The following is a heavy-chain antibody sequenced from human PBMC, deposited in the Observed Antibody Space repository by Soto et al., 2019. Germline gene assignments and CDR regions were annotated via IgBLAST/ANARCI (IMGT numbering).Heavy chain of an antibody. CDR2: MNPNSGNT. J-gene: IGHJ6*02. V-gene: IGHV1-8*01. CDR3: ARGRYSSSWYYYYRMDV. CDR1: GYTFTSYD. Sequence: GASVKVSCKASGYTFTSYDINWVRQATGQGLEWMGWMNPNSGNTGYAQKFQGRVTMSRNTSISTAYMELSSLRSEDTAVYYCARGRYSSSWYYYYRMDVWGQGTTVTVSS. D-gene: IGHD6-13*01.